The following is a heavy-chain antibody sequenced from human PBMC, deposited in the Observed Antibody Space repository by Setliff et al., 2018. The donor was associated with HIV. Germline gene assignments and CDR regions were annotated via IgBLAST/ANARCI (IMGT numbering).Heavy chain of an antibody. V-gene: IGHV3-23*01. Sequence: PGGSLRLSCAASGITFSSYAMTWVRQAPGKGLNWVSSITASGGKTYYADSMKGRFTISRDNSEGTLYLKANSLRIEDTAVYYCARHLWFYYVAESYGYFDYWGQGSLVTVSS. CDR1: GITFSSYA. CDR2: ITASGGKT. CDR3: ARHLWFYYVAESYGYFDY. J-gene: IGHJ4*02. D-gene: IGHD3-10*01.